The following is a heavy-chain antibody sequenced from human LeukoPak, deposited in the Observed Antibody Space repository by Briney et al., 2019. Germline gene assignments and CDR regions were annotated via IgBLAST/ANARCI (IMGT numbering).Heavy chain of an antibody. D-gene: IGHD1-1*01. V-gene: IGHV1-69*04. CDR2: IIPILDLT. Sequence: SVKVSCKASGGTFNLFGINWVRQAPGQGLEWMGRIIPILDLTKYAPKIQDRVTITADKSTSTAYMELNSLRSEDTAVYFCARDSGRPPTSFDYWGQGTLVTVSS. CDR1: GGTFNLFG. J-gene: IGHJ4*02. CDR3: ARDSGRPPTSFDY.